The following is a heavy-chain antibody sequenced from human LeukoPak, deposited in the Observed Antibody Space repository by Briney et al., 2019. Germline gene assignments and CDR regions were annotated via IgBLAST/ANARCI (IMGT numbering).Heavy chain of an antibody. V-gene: IGHV4-59*01. J-gene: IGHJ5*02. CDR2: IYYSGRT. CDR3: ARAETQYYDFWSGYHNWFDP. D-gene: IGHD3-3*01. Sequence: SETLSLTCTVSGGSISSYYWSWIRQPPGKGLEWLGYIYYSGRTNYNPSLKSRITILVDTSKNQFSLKLSSVTAADTAVYYCARAETQYYDFWSGYHNWFDPWGQGTLVTVSS. CDR1: GGSISSYY.